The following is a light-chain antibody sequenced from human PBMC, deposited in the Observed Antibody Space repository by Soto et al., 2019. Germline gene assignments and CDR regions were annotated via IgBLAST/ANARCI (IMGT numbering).Light chain of an antibody. CDR1: SNDVGGYNY. J-gene: IGLJ1*01. V-gene: IGLV2-14*01. Sequence: QSLLTQPASVSGSPGQSITISCTGTSNDVGGYNYVSSYQQHPGKAPKVMIYEVTHRRYGVYHRLSGSKSGTRASLIISGIQGEDEADYCCSYPPRGTIFFGTGTK. CDR3: SYPPRGTIF. CDR2: EVT.